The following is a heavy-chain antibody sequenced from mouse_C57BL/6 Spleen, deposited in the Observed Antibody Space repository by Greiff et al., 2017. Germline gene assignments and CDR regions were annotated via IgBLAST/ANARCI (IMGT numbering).Heavy chain of an antibody. CDR2: IYPGDGDT. CDR3: ARSGQLRLSWFAY. V-gene: IGHV1-80*01. Sequence: QVQLKQSGAELVKPGASVKISCKASGYAFSSYWMNWVKQRPGKGLEWIGQIYPGDGDTNYNGKFKGKATLTADKSSSTAYMQLSSLTSEDSAVYFCARSGQLRLSWFAYWGQGTLVTVSA. D-gene: IGHD3-2*02. J-gene: IGHJ3*01. CDR1: GYAFSSYW.